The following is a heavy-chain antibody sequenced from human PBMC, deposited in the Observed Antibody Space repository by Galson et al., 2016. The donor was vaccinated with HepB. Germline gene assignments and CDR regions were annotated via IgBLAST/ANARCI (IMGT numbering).Heavy chain of an antibody. J-gene: IGHJ4*02. V-gene: IGHV3-33*06. CDR2: IWYDGSNK. Sequence: SLRLSCATSGFTFSRHGMHWVRQAPGKGLEWVAVIWYDGSNKYYADSVKGRFTISRDNSTTTLSLQMNSLRAEDTAVYYCAKEGLHERGYSGYDFDYWGQGALVTGSS. CDR3: AKEGLHERGYSGYDFDY. CDR1: GFTFSRHG. D-gene: IGHD5-12*01.